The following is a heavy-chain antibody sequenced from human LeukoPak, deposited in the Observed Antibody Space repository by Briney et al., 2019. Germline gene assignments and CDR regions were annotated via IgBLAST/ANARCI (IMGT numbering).Heavy chain of an antibody. CDR1: GGSISSGGYS. V-gene: IGHV4-30-2*02. Sequence: PSETLSLTCAVSGGSISSGGYSWSWIRQPPGKGLEWIGYIYHSGSTFYNPSLKSRVTISVDTSKNQFSLKLSSVTAADTAVYYCAKVYDFWSGHLPYFHYWGQGTLVTVSS. D-gene: IGHD3-3*01. CDR3: AKVYDFWSGHLPYFHY. CDR2: IYHSGST. J-gene: IGHJ4*02.